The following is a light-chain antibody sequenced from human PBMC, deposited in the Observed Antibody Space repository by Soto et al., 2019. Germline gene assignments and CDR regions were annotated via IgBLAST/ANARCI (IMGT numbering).Light chain of an antibody. V-gene: IGKV1-5*03. CDR1: HSITGW. CDR3: HQYNPYSPWP. CDR2: KAS. J-gene: IGKJ1*01. Sequence: IEMTQSPSTLSASVGDRVTITCRASHSITGWLAWFQQKPGKAPKLLISKASRLESGVPSRFSGSGSGTEFTLSVSGLQPDDFATYYCHQYNPYSPWPFGQRSMVDI.